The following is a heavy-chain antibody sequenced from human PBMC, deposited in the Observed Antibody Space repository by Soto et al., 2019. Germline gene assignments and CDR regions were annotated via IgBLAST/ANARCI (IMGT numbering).Heavy chain of an antibody. D-gene: IGHD3-22*01. CDR3: ARDQRDSSGITDYYFDY. Sequence: SVRVSCKASGGTFSSYAISWVRQAPGQGLEWMGGIIPIFGTANYAQKFQGRVTITADESTSTAYMELSSLRSEDTAVYYCARDQRDSSGITDYYFDYWGQGTLVTVSS. V-gene: IGHV1-69*13. CDR1: GGTFSSYA. J-gene: IGHJ4*02. CDR2: IIPIFGTA.